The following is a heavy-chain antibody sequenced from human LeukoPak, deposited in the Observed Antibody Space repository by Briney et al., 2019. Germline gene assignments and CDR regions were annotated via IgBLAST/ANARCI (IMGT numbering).Heavy chain of an antibody. J-gene: IGHJ6*03. CDR2: ISSSSSYI. V-gene: IGHV3-21*01. CDR1: GYTFSSYS. D-gene: IGHD3-3*01. CDR3: ARGVDYDFWYMDV. Sequence: GGSLRLSCAASGYTFSSYSMNWVRQAPGKGLEWVSSISSSSSYIYYADSVKGRFTISRDNAKNSLYLQMNSLRAEDTAVYYCARGVDYDFWYMDVWGKGTTVTVSS.